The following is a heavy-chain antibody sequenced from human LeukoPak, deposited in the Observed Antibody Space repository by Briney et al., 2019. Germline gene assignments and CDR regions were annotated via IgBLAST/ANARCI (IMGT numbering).Heavy chain of an antibody. V-gene: IGHV3-21*01. J-gene: IGHJ4*02. Sequence: PGGSLRLSCVASGLTFSSYNMNWVRQAPGKGLEWVSFISSSSNYIYYADSVKGRFTISRDNAKNSLLLQMNSLRAEDTAVYYSARGTPTTRDFDYWGQGTLVTVSS. CDR1: GLTFSSYN. CDR3: ARGTPTTRDFDY. D-gene: IGHD4-11*01. CDR2: ISSSSNYI.